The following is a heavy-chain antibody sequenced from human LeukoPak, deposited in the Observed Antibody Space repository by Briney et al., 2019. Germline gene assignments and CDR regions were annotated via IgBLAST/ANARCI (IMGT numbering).Heavy chain of an antibody. CDR1: GGTFSSYA. V-gene: IGHV1-18*01. D-gene: IGHD3-22*01. CDR2: ISAYNGNT. J-gene: IGHJ5*02. Sequence: ASVKVSCKASGGTFSSYAISWVRQAPGQGLEWMGWISAYNGNTNYAQKLQGRVTMTTDTSTSTAYMELRSLRSDDTAVYYCAREDYDSSGPNRFDPWGQGTLVTVSS. CDR3: AREDYDSSGPNRFDP.